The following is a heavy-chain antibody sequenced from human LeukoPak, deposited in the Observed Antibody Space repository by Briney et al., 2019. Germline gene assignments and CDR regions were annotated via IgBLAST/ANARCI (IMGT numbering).Heavy chain of an antibody. V-gene: IGHV1-69*13. CDR3: ARSHRSYYYYYMDV. J-gene: IGHJ6*03. CDR2: IIPILGTA. Sequence: SVKVSCKASGGTFISYAISWVRQAPGQGLEWMGGIIPILGTANYAQKFQGRVTITADESTSTAYMELSSLRSEDTAVYYCARSHRSYYYYYMDVWGKGTTVKISS. CDR1: GGTFISYA.